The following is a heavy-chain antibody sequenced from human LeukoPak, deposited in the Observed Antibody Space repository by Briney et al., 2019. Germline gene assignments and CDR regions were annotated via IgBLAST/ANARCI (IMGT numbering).Heavy chain of an antibody. J-gene: IGHJ6*02. Sequence: PGGSLRLSCAASGFTFSSYAMSWARQAPGKGVEWVSAISGSGGSTYYADSVKGRFTISRDNSKNTLYLQMNSLRAEDTAVYYCAKGLRDIVVVVAATNGYGMDVWGQGTTVTVSS. CDR1: GFTFSSYA. CDR3: AKGLRDIVVVVAATNGYGMDV. CDR2: ISGSGGST. V-gene: IGHV3-23*01. D-gene: IGHD2-15*01.